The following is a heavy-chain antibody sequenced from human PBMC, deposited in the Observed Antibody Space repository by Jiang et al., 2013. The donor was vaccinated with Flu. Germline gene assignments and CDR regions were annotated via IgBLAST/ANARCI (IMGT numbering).Heavy chain of an antibody. CDR1: GFTFSGSA. D-gene: IGHD1-26*01. Sequence: GGLVQAWGSLKLSCAASGFTFSGSASALGPPRLPGKGWTWVGRIRSKANSYATAYAASVKGRFTISRDDSKNTAYLQMNSLKTEDTAVYYCTRRGAWERMDVWGQGTTVTVSS. V-gene: IGHV3-73*01. J-gene: IGHJ6*02. CDR3: TRRGAWERMDV. CDR2: IRSKANSYAT.